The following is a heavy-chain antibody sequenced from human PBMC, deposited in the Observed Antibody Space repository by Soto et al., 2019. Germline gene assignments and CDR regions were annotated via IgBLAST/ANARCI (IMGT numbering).Heavy chain of an antibody. J-gene: IGHJ6*03. Sequence: SETLSLTCTVSGGSISSSSYYWGWIRQPPGKGLEWIGSIYYSGSTYYNPSLKSRVTISVDTSKNQFSLKLSSVTAADTAVYYCRVSSGGEGDTYYYYYYMDVWGKGTTVTVSS. V-gene: IGHV4-39*01. CDR1: GGSISSSSYY. CDR3: RVSSGGEGDTYYYYYYMDV. CDR2: IYYSGST. D-gene: IGHD6-19*01.